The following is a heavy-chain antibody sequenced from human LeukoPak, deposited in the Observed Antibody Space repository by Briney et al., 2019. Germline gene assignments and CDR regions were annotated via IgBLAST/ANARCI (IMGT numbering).Heavy chain of an antibody. CDR1: GYTFTGYY. CDR3: ARDPWEGYCSGGSCHQTP. J-gene: IGHJ5*02. CDR2: INPNSGGT. V-gene: IGHV1-2*06. Sequence: ASVKVSCKASGYTFTGYYMHWVRQAPGQGLEWMGRINPNSGGTNYAQKFQGRVTMTRDTSISTAYMELSRLRSDDTAVYYCARDPWEGYCSGGSCHQTPWGQGTLVTASS. D-gene: IGHD2-15*01.